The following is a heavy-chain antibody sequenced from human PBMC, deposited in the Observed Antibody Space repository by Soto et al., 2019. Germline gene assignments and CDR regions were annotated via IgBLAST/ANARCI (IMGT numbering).Heavy chain of an antibody. Sequence: ASETLSLTCTVSGGSISSYYWSWIRQPPGKGLEWIGYIYYSGSTNYNPSLKSRVTISVDTSKNQFSLKLSSVTAADTAVYYCARAKEAVADFYFDYWGQGTLVTVSS. V-gene: IGHV4-59*01. CDR3: ARAKEAVADFYFDY. CDR1: GGSISSYY. D-gene: IGHD6-19*01. CDR2: IYYSGST. J-gene: IGHJ4*02.